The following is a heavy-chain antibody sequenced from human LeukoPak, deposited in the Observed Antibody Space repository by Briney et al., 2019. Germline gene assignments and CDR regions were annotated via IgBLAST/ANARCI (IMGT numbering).Heavy chain of an antibody. CDR1: GFTFSSYG. J-gene: IGHJ6*02. D-gene: IGHD3-22*01. Sequence: GGSLRLSCAASGFTFSSYGMHWVRQAPGKGLEWVAVIWYDGSNKYYADSVKGRFTISRDNSKNTLYLQMNSLRAEDTAVYYCASDSGYFYYYGMDVWGQGTTVTVSS. CDR3: ASDSGYFYYYGMDV. CDR2: IWYDGSNK. V-gene: IGHV3-33*01.